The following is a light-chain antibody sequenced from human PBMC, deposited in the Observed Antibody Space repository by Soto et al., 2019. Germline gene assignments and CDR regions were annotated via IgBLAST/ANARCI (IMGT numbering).Light chain of an antibody. Sequence: EIVLTQSPATLSLSPGETATLSCRASQSVNTFLAWYQQRPGQSPRLLIYDTSNRATGIPARFSGRGSGTDFIRTISSLEPEDVGFYYCQQRSDWLLTFGGGTKVEIK. V-gene: IGKV3-11*01. CDR3: QQRSDWLLT. CDR1: QSVNTF. J-gene: IGKJ4*01. CDR2: DTS.